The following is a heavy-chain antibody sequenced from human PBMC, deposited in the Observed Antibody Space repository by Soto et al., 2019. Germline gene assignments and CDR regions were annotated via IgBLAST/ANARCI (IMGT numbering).Heavy chain of an antibody. CDR2: ISYDENNK. CDR1: GFTFSSYG. CDR3: AKAVYSGSYFAY. J-gene: IGHJ4*02. D-gene: IGHD1-26*01. V-gene: IGHV3-30*18. Sequence: QVQLVESGGGVVQPGRSLRLSCAASGFTFSSYGMHWVRQAPGKGLEWVAVISYDENNKYYADSVKGRFTISRDNSKNTLYLQMNSLRAEDTAVYYCAKAVYSGSYFAYWCQGTLVTVSS.